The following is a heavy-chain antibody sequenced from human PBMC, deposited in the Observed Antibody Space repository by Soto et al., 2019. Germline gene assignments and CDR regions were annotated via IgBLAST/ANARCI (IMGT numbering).Heavy chain of an antibody. CDR1: GYTFTSYY. CDR3: ARGRLHLGELTDFDY. Sequence: QVQLVQSGAEVKKPGASVKVSCKASGYTFTSYYMHWVRQAPGQGLEWMGIINPSGGSTRYAQKFQGRVTMTRDPSTSTVYMELSSLRSEDTAVYYCARGRLHLGELTDFDYWGQGTLVTVSS. J-gene: IGHJ4*02. D-gene: IGHD3-16*01. V-gene: IGHV1-46*03. CDR2: INPSGGST.